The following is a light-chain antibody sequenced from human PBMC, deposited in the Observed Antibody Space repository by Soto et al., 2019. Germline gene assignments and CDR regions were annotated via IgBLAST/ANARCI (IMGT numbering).Light chain of an antibody. CDR1: HDIKDF. V-gene: IGKV1-33*01. CDR2: DAS. Sequence: DIQMTQSPSSLSASVGDRVTITCQASHDIKDFLNWFQEKPGKAPKLLIYDASNLQTGVPSRFSGSGSGXHFTFXISSXXPEDIATXXXXRXDSLPPTFGQGTRLDIK. CDR3: XRXDSLPPT. J-gene: IGKJ5*01.